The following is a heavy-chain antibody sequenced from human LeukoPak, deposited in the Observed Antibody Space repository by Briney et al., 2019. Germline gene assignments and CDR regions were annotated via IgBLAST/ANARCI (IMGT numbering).Heavy chain of an antibody. D-gene: IGHD3-22*01. CDR2: IRNKANNYAT. CDR1: GFTFSGSA. J-gene: IGHJ4*02. V-gene: IGHV3-73*01. Sequence: GGSLKLSCAASGFTFSGSAMHWVRQASGKGLEWVGRIRNKANNYATAYAASVKGRFTISRDDSKNTAYLQMSSLQTEDTAVYYCSSGNYYDSSGYYYPYPLDCWGQGTLVTVSS. CDR3: SSGNYYDSSGYYYPYPLDC.